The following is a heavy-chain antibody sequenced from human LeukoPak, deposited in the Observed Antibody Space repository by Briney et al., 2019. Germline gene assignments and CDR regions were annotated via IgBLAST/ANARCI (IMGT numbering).Heavy chain of an antibody. CDR2: ISAYNGNT. J-gene: IGHJ4*02. D-gene: IGHD1-1*01. CDR1: GYTYTSYR. CDR3: ARDSDNWNDFDY. V-gene: IGHV1-18*04. Sequence: ASVKVSCKASGYTYTSYRISWVRQAPRQRLDWMGCISAYNGNTNYAQKLQGRVTMTTDTSTSTAYMELRSLRSDDTAVYYCARDSDNWNDFDYWGQGTLVTVSS.